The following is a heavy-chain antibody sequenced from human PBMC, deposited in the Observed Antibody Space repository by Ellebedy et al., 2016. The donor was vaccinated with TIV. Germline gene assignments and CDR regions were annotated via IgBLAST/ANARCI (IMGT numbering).Heavy chain of an antibody. J-gene: IGHJ5*02. V-gene: IGHV3-7*01. Sequence: GGSLRLSXTASGFTFSRPWMGWVRQAPGKGLEWVANIKEDETEKYYAESVKGRFTISRDNAKNSLYLEMKSLRAEDTALYYCAGYGWPANFDPWGQGTLVTVSS. D-gene: IGHD6-13*01. CDR3: AGYGWPANFDP. CDR2: IKEDETEK. CDR1: GFTFSRPW.